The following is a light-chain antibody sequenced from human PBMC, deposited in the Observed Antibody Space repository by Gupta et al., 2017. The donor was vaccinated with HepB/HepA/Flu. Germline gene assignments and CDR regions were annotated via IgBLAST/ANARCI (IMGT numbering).Light chain of an antibody. CDR2: GND. CDR1: SSNIGAGYD. J-gene: IGLJ1*01. CDR3: QSFDSSLTGLYV. Sequence: QSVLTQPPSVSGAPGQRVTISCLGSSSNIGAGYDVHWYQQLPGTAPKLLIYGNDNRPSGVPDRFSGSKSGISASLAITGLQADDEAEYYCQSFDSSLTGLYVFGPGTKVTVL. V-gene: IGLV1-40*01.